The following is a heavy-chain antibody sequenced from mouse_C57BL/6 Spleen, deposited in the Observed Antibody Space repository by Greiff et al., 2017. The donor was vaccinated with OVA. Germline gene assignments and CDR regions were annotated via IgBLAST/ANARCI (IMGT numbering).Heavy chain of an antibody. J-gene: IGHJ3*01. CDR3: ARWGGQLFAY. D-gene: IGHD3-3*01. Sequence: VQLQQSGAELVKPGASVKLSCKASGYTFTSYWMQWVKQRPGQGLEWIGEIDPSDSYTNYNQKFKGKATLTVDTSSSTAYMQLSSLTSEDSAVYYCARWGGQLFAYWGQGTLVTVSA. CDR2: IDPSDSYT. CDR1: GYTFTSYW. V-gene: IGHV1-50*01.